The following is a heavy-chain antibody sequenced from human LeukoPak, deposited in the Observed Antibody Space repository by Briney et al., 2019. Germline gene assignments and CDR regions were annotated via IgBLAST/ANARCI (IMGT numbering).Heavy chain of an antibody. Sequence: GGSLRLSCAASGFTFSDYYMSWIRQAPGKGLEWVSYISSSGSTIYYADSVKGRFTIPRDNAKNSLYLQMNSLRAEDTAVYYCAGHDEENWFDPWGQGTLVTVSS. CDR2: ISSSGSTI. J-gene: IGHJ5*02. CDR3: AGHDEENWFDP. V-gene: IGHV3-11*01. CDR1: GFTFSDYY.